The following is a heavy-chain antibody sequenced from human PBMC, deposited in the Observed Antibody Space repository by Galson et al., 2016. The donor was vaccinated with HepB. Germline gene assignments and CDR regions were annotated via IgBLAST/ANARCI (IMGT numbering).Heavy chain of an antibody. CDR3: ARSHSSSWWFFDY. CDR1: GGTFSNYA. V-gene: IGHV1-69*13. Sequence: SVKVSCKASGGTFSNYAISWVRQAPGQGLEWMGGIIPMFGTAKYAQKFQDRVTITADESTGTAYMELSSLIYEDTAMYHCARSHSSSWWFFDYWGQGTLVTVSS. CDR2: IIPMFGTA. J-gene: IGHJ4*02. D-gene: IGHD6-13*01.